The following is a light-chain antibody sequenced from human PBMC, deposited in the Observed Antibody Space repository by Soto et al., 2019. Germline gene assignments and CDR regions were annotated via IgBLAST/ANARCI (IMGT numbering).Light chain of an antibody. J-gene: IGLJ1*01. Sequence: QYVLTQPAFVSGSPGQSITISCTGTSSDVGGYNYVSWYQHPPGKAPKLMISEVSNRPSGVSNRFSGSKSGNTASLTISGLQAEDEADYYCSSYTSTSTRVFGTGTKLTVL. CDR2: EVS. CDR3: SSYTSTSTRV. V-gene: IGLV2-14*01. CDR1: SSDVGGYNY.